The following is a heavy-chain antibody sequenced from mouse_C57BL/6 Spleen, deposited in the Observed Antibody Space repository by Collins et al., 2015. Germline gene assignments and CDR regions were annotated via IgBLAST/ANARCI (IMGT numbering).Heavy chain of an antibody. D-gene: IGHD1-1*01. CDR1: GYTFTDYS. J-gene: IGHJ4*01. Sequence: QIQLVQSGPELKKPGETVKISCKASGYTFTDYSMHWVKQAPGKGLKWMGWINTETGEPTYADDFKGRFAFSLETSASTAYLQINNLKNEDTATYFCARGGYYGTYAMDYWGQGTSVTVSS. V-gene: IGHV9-2-1*01. CDR3: ARGGYYGTYAMDY. CDR2: INTETGEP.